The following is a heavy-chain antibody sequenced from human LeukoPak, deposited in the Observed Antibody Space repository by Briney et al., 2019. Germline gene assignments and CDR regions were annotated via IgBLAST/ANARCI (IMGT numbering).Heavy chain of an antibody. CDR3: ARGGYYGSGSYVFDY. V-gene: IGHV3-13*01. Sequence: GGSLRLSCAASGFTFSSYDMHWVRQATGKGLEWVSAIGTAGDTYYPGSVKGRFTISRENAKNSLYLQMNSLRSEDTAVYYCARGGYYGSGSYVFDYWGQGTLVTVSS. J-gene: IGHJ4*02. CDR2: IGTAGDT. CDR1: GFTFSSYD. D-gene: IGHD3-10*01.